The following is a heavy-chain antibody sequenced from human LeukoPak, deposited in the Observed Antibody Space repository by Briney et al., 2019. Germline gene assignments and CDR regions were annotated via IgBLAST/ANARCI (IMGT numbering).Heavy chain of an antibody. Sequence: GRSLRLSCAASGFTFSSYGMHWVRQAPGKGLEWVAVIWYDGSNKYYADSVKGRFTISRDNSKNTLYLQMNSLRAEDTAVYYCARENYYYGSGSYLNWFDPWGQGTLVTVSS. D-gene: IGHD3-10*01. CDR3: ARENYYYGSGSYLNWFDP. J-gene: IGHJ5*02. CDR2: IWYDGSNK. CDR1: GFTFSSYG. V-gene: IGHV3-33*01.